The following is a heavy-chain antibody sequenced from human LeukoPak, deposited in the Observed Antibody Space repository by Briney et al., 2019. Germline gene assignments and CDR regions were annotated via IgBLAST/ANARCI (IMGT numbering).Heavy chain of an antibody. V-gene: IGHV4-38-2*01. CDR1: GYSISSGYY. CDR2: IYHSGST. Sequence: SETLSLTCAVSGYSISSGYYWGWIRQPPGKGLEWIGSIYHSGSTYYNPSLKSRVTISVDTSKNQFSLKLSSVTAADTAVYYCTRGTDSTVVTDYWGQGTLVTVSS. D-gene: IGHD4-23*01. J-gene: IGHJ4*02. CDR3: TRGTDSTVVTDY.